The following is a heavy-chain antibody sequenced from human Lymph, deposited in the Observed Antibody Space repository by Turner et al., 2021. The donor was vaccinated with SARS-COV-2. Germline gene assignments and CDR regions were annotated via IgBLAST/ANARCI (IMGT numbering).Heavy chain of an antibody. Sequence: QVQLRESGPGLVKPSETPSLTCTVSGGSISSYYWSWIRQPPGKGLEWIGYIYYSGSTNYNPSLKSRVTISVDTSKNQFSLRLSSVTAADTAVYYCARGFDYWGQGTLVTVSS. CDR3: ARGFDY. CDR2: IYYSGST. J-gene: IGHJ4*02. CDR1: GGSISSYY. V-gene: IGHV4-59*08.